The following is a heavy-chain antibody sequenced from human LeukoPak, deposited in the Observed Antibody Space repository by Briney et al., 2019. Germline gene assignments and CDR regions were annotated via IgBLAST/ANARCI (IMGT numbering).Heavy chain of an antibody. V-gene: IGHV4-59*08. Sequence: SETLSLTCTVSGGSISGYYWSWIRQPPGKGLEWIGCISYSGSTHYNPSLNSLFTISVDTSKNQFSLRLNSVTAADTAVYYCAGLSDYWGQGTLVTVSS. CDR1: GGSISGYY. CDR2: ISYSGST. CDR3: AGLSDY. J-gene: IGHJ4*02.